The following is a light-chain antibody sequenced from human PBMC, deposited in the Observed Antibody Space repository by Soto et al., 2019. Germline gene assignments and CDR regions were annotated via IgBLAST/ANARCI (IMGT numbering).Light chain of an antibody. V-gene: IGKV3-11*01. Sequence: EIVFTQSPATLSLSPGERASLSCRASQGFSYFFAWYQHKPGQTPRLLIYDASNRATGIPARFSGSGSGTDFTLTISSLEPEDFAVYYCQQRGEWPPGATFGQGTRLEIK. CDR1: QGFSYF. CDR3: QQRGEWPPGAT. J-gene: IGKJ5*01. CDR2: DAS.